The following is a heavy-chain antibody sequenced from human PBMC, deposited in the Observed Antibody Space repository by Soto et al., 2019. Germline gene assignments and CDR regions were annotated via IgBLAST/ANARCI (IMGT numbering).Heavy chain of an antibody. J-gene: IGHJ4*02. Sequence: PWETLSLTCTVSGGSISSSYWSWIRHPPAKGLEWIGYIYYSGSTNYNPSLKSRVTISVDTSKNQFSLKLSSVIAAVTAVHYCVRDWYDFDDWGQRALVTVS. CDR1: GGSISSSY. CDR3: VRDWYDFDD. CDR2: IYYSGST. V-gene: IGHV4-59*01. D-gene: IGHD6-13*01.